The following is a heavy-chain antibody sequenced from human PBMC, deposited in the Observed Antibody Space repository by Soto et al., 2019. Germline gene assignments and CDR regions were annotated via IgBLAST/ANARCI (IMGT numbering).Heavy chain of an antibody. J-gene: IGHJ6*01. CDR3: ARESPPLTTDYYGLDV. CDR2: IYYSGST. D-gene: IGHD4-17*01. CDR1: GSSIASGDYN. V-gene: IGHV4-30-4*01. Sequence: SQTRSLTCIASGSSIASGDYNWSGNLHPPGKGLEWIGYIYYSGSTYYNPSLKSRVTISVDTSKNQFSLHLSSVTAADTAVYYCARESPPLTTDYYGLDVWGQRTTVSVSS.